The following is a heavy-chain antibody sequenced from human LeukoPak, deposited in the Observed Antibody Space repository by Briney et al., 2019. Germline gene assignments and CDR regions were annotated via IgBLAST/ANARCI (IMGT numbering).Heavy chain of an antibody. Sequence: GGSLRLSCAASGFTFSSYSMNWVRQAPGKGLEWVSAISGSGGSTYYADSVKGRFTISRDNSKNTLYLQMNSLRAEDTAVYYCAKVYSSGYPYFDYWGQGTLVTVSS. D-gene: IGHD3-22*01. CDR1: GFTFSSYS. V-gene: IGHV3-23*01. CDR2: ISGSGGST. CDR3: AKVYSSGYPYFDY. J-gene: IGHJ4*02.